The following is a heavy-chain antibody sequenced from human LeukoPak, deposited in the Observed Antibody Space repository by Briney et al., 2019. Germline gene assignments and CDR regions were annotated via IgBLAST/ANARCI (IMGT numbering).Heavy chain of an antibody. V-gene: IGHV3-23*01. D-gene: IGHD3-9*01. Sequence: PGGSLRLSCAASGFTFSNYAMSWVRQAPGKGLEWVSAITGSGGSTYYANSMKGRFTISRDNSKNTLYLQMNSLRAEDTAIYSCAKWGDYDVFTGYYDADYWGQGTLVTVSS. CDR1: GFTFSNYA. CDR3: AKWGDYDVFTGYYDADY. J-gene: IGHJ4*02. CDR2: ITGSGGST.